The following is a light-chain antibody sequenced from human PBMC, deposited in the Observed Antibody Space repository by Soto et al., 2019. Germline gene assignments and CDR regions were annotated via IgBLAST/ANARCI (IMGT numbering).Light chain of an antibody. CDR1: QTISSW. CDR2: KAS. CDR3: QQLFMYPPT. J-gene: IGKJ3*01. V-gene: IGKV1-5*03. Sequence: DIQMTQSPSTLSGSVGDRVTITCRASQTISSWLAWYQQKPGKAPKLLIYKASTLKSGVPSRFSGSGSGTDFTVTVSSLQPEDFATYYCQQLFMYPPTFGPGTKVDI.